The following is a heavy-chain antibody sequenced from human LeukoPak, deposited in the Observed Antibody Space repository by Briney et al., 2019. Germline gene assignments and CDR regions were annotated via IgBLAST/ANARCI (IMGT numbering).Heavy chain of an antibody. J-gene: IGHJ3*02. Sequence: PSGTLSLTCAVSGGSISSSNWWSWVRQPPGKGLEWIGEIYHSGSTNYNPSLKSRVTISVDKSKNQFSLKLSSVTAADTAVYYCARGIMTTVVTRRGAFDIWGQGTMVTVSS. V-gene: IGHV4-4*02. CDR3: ARGIMTTVVTRRGAFDI. CDR2: IYHSGST. D-gene: IGHD4-23*01. CDR1: GGSISSSNW.